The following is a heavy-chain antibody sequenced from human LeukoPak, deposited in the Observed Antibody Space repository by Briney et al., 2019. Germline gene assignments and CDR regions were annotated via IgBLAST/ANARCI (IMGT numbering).Heavy chain of an antibody. V-gene: IGHV3-23*01. J-gene: IGHJ4*02. D-gene: IGHD3-10*01. CDR1: GFTFSSYA. CDR2: ISGMGGSK. Sequence: GGSRRLAWAASGFTFSSYAMSWVRQAAGEGMGWVSSISGMGGSKYYADSVKGRFTISRDNSKNTLYLQMNSLRAEDTDVYYCAKGTHPYGSGSYYPYYFDYWGQGTLVTVSS. CDR3: AKGTHPYGSGSYYPYYFDY.